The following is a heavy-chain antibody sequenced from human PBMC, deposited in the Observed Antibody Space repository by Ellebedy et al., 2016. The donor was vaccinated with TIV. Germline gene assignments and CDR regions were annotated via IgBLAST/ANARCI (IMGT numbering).Heavy chain of an antibody. CDR2: IIPIFGTA. CDR3: ARGLTMVRGGDYYYYGMDV. Sequence: SVKVSCXASGGTFSSYAISWVRQAPGQGLEWMGGIIPIFGTANYAQKFQGRVTITADESTSTAYMELSSLRSEDTAVYYCARGLTMVRGGDYYYYGMDVWGQGTTVTVSS. V-gene: IGHV1-69*13. D-gene: IGHD3-10*01. CDR1: GGTFSSYA. J-gene: IGHJ6*02.